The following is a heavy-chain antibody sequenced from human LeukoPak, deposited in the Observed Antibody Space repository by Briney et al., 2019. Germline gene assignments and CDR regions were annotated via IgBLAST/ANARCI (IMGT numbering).Heavy chain of an antibody. Sequence: PGGSLRLSCEGSAFIFNNHVLCWVRQAPGKGLEWVAVISFDGSNKYYADSVKGRFTISRDNSKNTLYLQMNSLRAEDTAVYYCAKETYYYGSGSTSVPIDPWGQGTLVTVSS. D-gene: IGHD3-10*01. J-gene: IGHJ5*02. V-gene: IGHV3-30*18. CDR2: ISFDGSNK. CDR1: AFIFNNHV. CDR3: AKETYYYGSGSTSVPIDP.